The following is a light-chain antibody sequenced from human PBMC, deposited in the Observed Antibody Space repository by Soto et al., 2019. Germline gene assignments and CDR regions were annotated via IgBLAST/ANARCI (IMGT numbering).Light chain of an antibody. V-gene: IGKV1-39*01. CDR2: TAS. Sequence: DIQMTQSPSSLSASVGDRVVITCRSSHNIDNFLNWYQQKPGKAPQLLIYTASTLQSGVPSRFSGSGSGTDFTLTISSLQPEDFATYYCQQLNSYPPPFGPGTKVDIK. J-gene: IGKJ3*01. CDR1: HNIDNF. CDR3: QQLNSYPPP.